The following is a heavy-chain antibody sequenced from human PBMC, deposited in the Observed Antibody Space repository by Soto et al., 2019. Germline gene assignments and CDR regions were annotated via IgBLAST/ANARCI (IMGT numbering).Heavy chain of an antibody. V-gene: IGHV1-3*01. Sequence: GASVKVSCKASGYTFSNYAIHWVRQAPGQRLEWMGWINGGDGNTKYSQKFQGRVTITRDTPASTAYMELTSLGSEDRAVYYCARGGSGWDIFDYWGQGTLVTVSS. CDR3: ARGGSGWDIFDY. D-gene: IGHD6-19*01. CDR1: GYTFSNYA. J-gene: IGHJ4*02. CDR2: INGGDGNT.